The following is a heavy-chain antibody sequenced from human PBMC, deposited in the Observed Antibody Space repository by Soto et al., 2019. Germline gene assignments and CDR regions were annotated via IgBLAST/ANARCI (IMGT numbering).Heavy chain of an antibody. J-gene: IGHJ4*02. Sequence: ASVTVSCKTSGYTFTSYGISWVRQAPGQGREWMGWISAYNGNTNYAQKLQGRVTMTADTSTSTAYIKQRSLRSDDTVVYYCARVRGPPIDYWGQGTLVTVSS. CDR2: ISAYNGNT. CDR3: ARVRGPPIDY. CDR1: GYTFTSYG. V-gene: IGHV1-18*04.